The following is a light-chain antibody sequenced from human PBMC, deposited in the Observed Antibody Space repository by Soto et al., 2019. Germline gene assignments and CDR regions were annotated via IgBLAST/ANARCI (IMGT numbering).Light chain of an antibody. CDR3: QQYGSSFT. CDR1: KSVGNNY. CDR2: AAS. V-gene: IGKV3-20*01. J-gene: IGKJ3*01. Sequence: EIVLTQSPGTLSLSPGERATLSCRASKSVGNNYLAWNRQKPGQAPGLLIYAASSRATGTPDRFSGSGSGTDFTLTISRLEPEDFAVYYCQQYGSSFTFGPGTKVDIK.